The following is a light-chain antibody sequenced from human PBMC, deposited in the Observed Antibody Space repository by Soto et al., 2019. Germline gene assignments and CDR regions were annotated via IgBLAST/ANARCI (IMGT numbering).Light chain of an antibody. V-gene: IGKV3-20*01. CDR3: QQYNNWLRT. J-gene: IGKJ1*01. Sequence: EIVLTQSPGTLSLSPGERATLSCRASQSVSSSYLAWYQQKPGQAPRLLIYGASSRATGIPDRFSGSGSGTDFTLTISRLEPEDFAVYYCQQYNNWLRTFGQGTKVDIK. CDR1: QSVSSSY. CDR2: GAS.